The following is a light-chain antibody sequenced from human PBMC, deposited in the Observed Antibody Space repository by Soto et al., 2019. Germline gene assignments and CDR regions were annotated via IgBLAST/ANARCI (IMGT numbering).Light chain of an antibody. CDR3: SSYTTTTPLEV. CDR2: GVS. J-gene: IGLJ1*01. CDR1: NSDIGNYNY. Sequence: QSLLGQPASVSGSPGPSITISCTGTNSDIGNYNYVSWYQHHPGKAPKLLIYGVSNRPSGVSNRFSGSKSGNTASLTISGLQAEDEADYYCSSYTTTTPLEVFGTGTKVTVL. V-gene: IGLV2-14*01.